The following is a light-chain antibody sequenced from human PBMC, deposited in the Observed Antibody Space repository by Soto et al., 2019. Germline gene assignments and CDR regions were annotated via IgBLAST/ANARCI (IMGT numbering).Light chain of an antibody. CDR1: KGIRND. Sequence: AIQMTQSPSSLPASLEARVTITCRASKGIRNDLGWNQKKPGKPPKLLIYSASTLHSGVQSRFSGSGSGTEFTLTISNLQPEDFATYYCLQDDAYPLTFGGGTKVEIK. CDR2: SAS. J-gene: IGKJ4*01. V-gene: IGKV1-6*01. CDR3: LQDDAYPLT.